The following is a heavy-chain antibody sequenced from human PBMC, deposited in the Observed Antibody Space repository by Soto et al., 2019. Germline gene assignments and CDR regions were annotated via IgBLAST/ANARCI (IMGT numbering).Heavy chain of an antibody. J-gene: IGHJ3*02. CDR2: IYPGDSDT. Sequence: GASLKISCNGSGNSFTSYWSGWVRQMPRKRLEWTWIIYPGDSDTRYSPSFQGQVTISADKSISTAYLQWSSLKASDTAMYYCASRSPRGSRWDGYNDPAFDIWGQGTRVTVS. V-gene: IGHV5-51*01. CDR1: GNSFTSYW. D-gene: IGHD5-12*01. CDR3: ASRSPRGSRWDGYNDPAFDI.